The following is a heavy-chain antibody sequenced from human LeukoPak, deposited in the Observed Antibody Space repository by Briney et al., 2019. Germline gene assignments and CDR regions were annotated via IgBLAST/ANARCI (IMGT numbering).Heavy chain of an antibody. Sequence: SETLSLTCAVYGGSFSGYYWSWIRQPPGKGLEWIGEINHSGSTNYNPSLKSRVTISVDTSKNQFSLKLSSVTAADTAVYYCARGTRYFDWLLYEPTFDYWGQGTLVTVSS. CDR3: ARGTRYFDWLLYEPTFDY. D-gene: IGHD3-9*01. CDR2: INHSGST. V-gene: IGHV4-34*01. CDR1: GGSFSGYY. J-gene: IGHJ4*02.